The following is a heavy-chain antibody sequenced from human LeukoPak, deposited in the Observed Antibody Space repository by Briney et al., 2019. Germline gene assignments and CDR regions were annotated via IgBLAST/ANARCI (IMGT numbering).Heavy chain of an antibody. J-gene: IGHJ4*02. CDR2: ISSSSSYI. Sequence: GGSLRLSCAASGFTFSSYSMNWVRQAPGKGLEWVSSISSSSSYIYYADSVKGRFTISRDNAKNSLYLQMNSLRAEDTAVYYCARPEDYYDSSGYYGYWGQGTLVTVSS. CDR1: GFTFSSYS. D-gene: IGHD3-22*01. V-gene: IGHV3-21*01. CDR3: ARPEDYYDSSGYYGY.